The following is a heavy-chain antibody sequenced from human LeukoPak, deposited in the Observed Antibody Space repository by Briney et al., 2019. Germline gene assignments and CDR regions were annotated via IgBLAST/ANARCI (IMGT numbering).Heavy chain of an antibody. CDR1: GFTFSSYW. CDR3: LGSNIAAV. J-gene: IGHJ4*02. CDR2: INQDGSEK. Sequence: GGSLRLSCAASGFTFSSYWMSWVRQAPGKGLEWVASINQDGSEKYYVDSVKGRFTISRDNAQNSLYLQMNNLGVEDTAAYYCLGSNIAAVWGQGTPVTVSS. D-gene: IGHD6-13*01. V-gene: IGHV3-7*01.